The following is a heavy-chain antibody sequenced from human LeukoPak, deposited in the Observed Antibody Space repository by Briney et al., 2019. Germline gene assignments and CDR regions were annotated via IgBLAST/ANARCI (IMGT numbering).Heavy chain of an antibody. D-gene: IGHD3-10*01. Sequence: ASVKVSCKASGYTFTSYDVNWVRQATGQGLEWMGWMDPISGDTGYALKFQGRVTMSRNTSISTAYMELGSLRSEDTAVYYCARVPRRGERFDPWGQGTLVTVSS. CDR3: ARVPRRGERFDP. CDR2: MDPISGDT. V-gene: IGHV1-8*01. J-gene: IGHJ5*02. CDR1: GYTFTSYD.